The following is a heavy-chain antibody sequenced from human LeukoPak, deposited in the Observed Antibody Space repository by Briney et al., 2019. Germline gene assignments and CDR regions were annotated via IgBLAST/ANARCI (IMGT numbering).Heavy chain of an antibody. CDR2: FALEDGEK. V-gene: IGHV1-24*01. D-gene: IGHD1-14*01. CDR1: GYTLSDLS. CDR3: ATAFAGNLVDD. J-gene: IGHJ4*02. Sequence: ASVKVSCKASGYTLSDLSMHWVRQAPGKGLEWMGSFALEDGEKVYAQKFQGRVTMTEDTSTDTAYMELSSLRSEDTAVYYCATAFAGNLVDDWGQGTLVTVSS.